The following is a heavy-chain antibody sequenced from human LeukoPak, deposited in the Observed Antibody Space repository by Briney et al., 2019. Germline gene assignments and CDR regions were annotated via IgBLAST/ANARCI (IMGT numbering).Heavy chain of an antibody. CDR2: ISSSSSYI. D-gene: IGHD4-17*01. CDR1: GFTFSSYS. CDR3: ARDMGIYGDYE. V-gene: IGHV3-21*01. Sequence: PGGSLRLSCVASGFTFSSYSMNWVRQAPGKGLEWVSSISSSSSYIYYADSVKGRFTISRDNAKNSLYLQMNSLRAEDTAVYYCARDMGIYGDYEWGQGTLVTVSS. J-gene: IGHJ4*02.